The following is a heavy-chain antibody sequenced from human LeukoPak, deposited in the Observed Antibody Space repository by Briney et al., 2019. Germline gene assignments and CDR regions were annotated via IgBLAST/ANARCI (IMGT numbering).Heavy chain of an antibody. V-gene: IGHV3-23*01. J-gene: IGHJ4*02. CDR1: GFTFNNYA. CDR2: VNTGGGA. Sequence: GGSLRLSCAASGFTFNNYAMSWVRQAPGKGLQWVATVNTGGGAYYAGSVKGRFTISRDNSRNTLYLQMNSLRAEDTALYYCAKDLHEYFFDNWGQGTLFTVSS. CDR3: AKDLHEYFFDN.